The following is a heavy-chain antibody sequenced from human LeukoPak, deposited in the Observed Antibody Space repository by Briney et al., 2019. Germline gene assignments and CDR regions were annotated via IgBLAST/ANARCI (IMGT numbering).Heavy chain of an antibody. CDR2: INWNGGST. V-gene: IGHV3-20*04. CDR1: GFTFDDYG. D-gene: IGHD3-3*01. J-gene: IGHJ4*02. CDR3: ARTHKIYDFWSGYCVY. Sequence: GGSLRLSCAASGFTFDDYGMSWVRQAPGKGLEWVSGINWNGGSTGYADSVKGRFTISRDNAKNSLYLQMNSLRAEDTALYYCARTHKIYDFWSGYCVYWGQGTLVTVSS.